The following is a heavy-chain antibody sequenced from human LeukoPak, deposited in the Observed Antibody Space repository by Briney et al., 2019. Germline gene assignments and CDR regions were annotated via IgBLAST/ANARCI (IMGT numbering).Heavy chain of an antibody. J-gene: IGHJ3*02. CDR2: IYYSGST. D-gene: IGHD5-24*01. CDR3: ARLDGYPPGAFDI. Sequence: SETLSLTCTVSGDSISSYYWSWIRQPPGKGLEWIGYIYYSGSTYYNPSLKSRVTISVDTSKNQFSLKLSSVTAADTAVYYCARLDGYPPGAFDIWGQGTMVTVSS. V-gene: IGHV4-59*08. CDR1: GDSISSYY.